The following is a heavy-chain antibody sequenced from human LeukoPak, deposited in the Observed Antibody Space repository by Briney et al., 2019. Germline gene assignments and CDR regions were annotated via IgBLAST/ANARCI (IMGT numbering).Heavy chain of an antibody. V-gene: IGHV3-23*01. CDR1: GFTFSSHA. D-gene: IGHD6-13*01. J-gene: IGHJ4*02. CDR2: ISGSGGST. Sequence: GGSLRLSCAASGFTFSSHAMSWVRQAPGKGLEWVSGISGSGGSTYYADSVKGRFTISRDNSKNSLYLQMNSLRAEDTAIYYCATVRSSSTWDAFDYWGQGTLVTVSS. CDR3: ATVRSSSTWDAFDY.